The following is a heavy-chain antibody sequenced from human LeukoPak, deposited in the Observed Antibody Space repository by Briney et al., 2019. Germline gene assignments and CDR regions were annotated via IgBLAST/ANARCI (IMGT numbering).Heavy chain of an antibody. Sequence: SETLSLTFAVYGGSFSGYYWSWIRQPPGKGLEWIGEINHSGSTNYNPSLKSRVTISVDTSKNQFSLKLSSVTAADTAVYYCASLIVVVTTGWFDPWGQGTLVTVSS. D-gene: IGHD3-22*01. CDR2: INHSGST. CDR1: GGSFSGYY. J-gene: IGHJ5*02. CDR3: ASLIVVVTTGWFDP. V-gene: IGHV4-34*01.